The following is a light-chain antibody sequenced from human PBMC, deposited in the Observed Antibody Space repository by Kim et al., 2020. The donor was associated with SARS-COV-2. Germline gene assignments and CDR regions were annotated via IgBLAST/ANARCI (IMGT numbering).Light chain of an antibody. CDR3: HQYYNWPS. J-gene: IGKJ5*01. CDR1: QSVSSS. V-gene: IGKV3-15*01. Sequence: SVSPGERATLSCRASQSVSSSLAWYQQKPGQPPRLLIYGASKRATGAPARFSGSGSGTEFTLTISSLQSEDFAVYYCHQYYNWPSFGQGTRLEIK. CDR2: GAS.